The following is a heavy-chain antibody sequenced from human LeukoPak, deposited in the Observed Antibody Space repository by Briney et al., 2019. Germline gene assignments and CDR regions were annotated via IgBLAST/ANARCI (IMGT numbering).Heavy chain of an antibody. D-gene: IGHD2-2*01. CDR1: GFTFSNAW. J-gene: IGHJ6*03. CDR2: IKSKTDGGTT. V-gene: IGHV3-15*01. Sequence: GGSPRLSCAASGFTFSNAWMSWVRQAPGKGLEWVGRIKSKTDGGTTDYAAPVKGRFTISRDDSKNTLYLQMNSLKTEDTAVYYCTTDFQLPIGYYYMDVWGKGTTVTVSS. CDR3: TTDFQLPIGYYYMDV.